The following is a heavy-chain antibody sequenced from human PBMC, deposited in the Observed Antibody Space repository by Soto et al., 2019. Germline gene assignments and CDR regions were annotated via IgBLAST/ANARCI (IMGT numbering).Heavy chain of an antibody. J-gene: IGHJ6*02. CDR3: AKQGAESSSSSYDYYGLDV. CDR1: GGSISNENYY. Sequence: PSETLSLTCTVSGGSISNENYYWGWIRQPPGKGLEWIGSIYYSGTTYYNPSLKGRVTISVDTSKNQFSLKLSSVTAADTAVYYCAKQGAESSSSSYDYYGLDVWGQGTTVTVSS. D-gene: IGHD6-13*01. CDR2: IYYSGTT. V-gene: IGHV4-39*01.